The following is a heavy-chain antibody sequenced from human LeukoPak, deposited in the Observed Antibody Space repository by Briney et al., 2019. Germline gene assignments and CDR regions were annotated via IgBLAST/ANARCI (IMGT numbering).Heavy chain of an antibody. Sequence: PGGSLRLSCAASGFTFSSYSMNWVRQAPGKGLEWVSSISSSSGYIYYADSVKGRFTISRDNAKNSLYLQMNSLRAEDTALYYCAREASGGYWIDYWGQGTLVTVSS. D-gene: IGHD2-15*01. V-gene: IGHV3-21*01. CDR1: GFTFSSYS. CDR3: AREASGGYWIDY. J-gene: IGHJ4*02. CDR2: ISSSSGYI.